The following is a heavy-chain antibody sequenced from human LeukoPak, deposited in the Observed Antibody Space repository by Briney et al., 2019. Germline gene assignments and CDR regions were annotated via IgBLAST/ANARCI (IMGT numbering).Heavy chain of an antibody. D-gene: IGHD6-13*01. CDR2: ISSSSSYI. V-gene: IGHV3-21*01. CDR3: ARSHNSSSWYIADY. CDR1: GFTFSSYS. Sequence: NSGGSLRLSCAASGFTFSSYSMNRVRQAPGKGLEWVSSISSSSSYIYYADSVKGRFTISRDNAKNSLYLQMNSLRAEDTAVYYCARSHNSSSWYIADYWGQGTLVTVSS. J-gene: IGHJ4*02.